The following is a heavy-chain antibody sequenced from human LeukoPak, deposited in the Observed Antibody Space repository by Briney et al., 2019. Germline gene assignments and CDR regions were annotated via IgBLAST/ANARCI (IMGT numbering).Heavy chain of an antibody. J-gene: IGHJ5*02. CDR1: GGSISSYY. D-gene: IGHD2-15*01. CDR3: ARGRGGGGSSNNWFDP. Sequence: SGTLSLTCTVSGGSISSYYWSWIRQPPGKGLEWIGYIYYSGTTNYNPSLKSRVTISVDTSKNQFSLNLISVTAADTAVYFCARGRGGGGSSNNWFDPWGQGTLVTVSS. CDR2: IYYSGTT. V-gene: IGHV4-59*12.